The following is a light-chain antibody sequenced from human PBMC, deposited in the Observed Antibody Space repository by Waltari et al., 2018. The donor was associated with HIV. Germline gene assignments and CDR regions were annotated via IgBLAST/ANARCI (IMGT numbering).Light chain of an antibody. V-gene: IGLV3-21*02. J-gene: IGLJ1*01. CDR3: QVWDASTTQPLV. CDR2: DDT. CDR1: SIGTKS. Sequence: SYVVTQPPSVSVAPGQTARISCGGDSIGTKSVQWYQQKSGLAPVLVSYDDTDRPSGIPERFSGSNSGTTATLTIYRVEAEDESDYYCQVWDASTTQPLVFGSGTKVTAL.